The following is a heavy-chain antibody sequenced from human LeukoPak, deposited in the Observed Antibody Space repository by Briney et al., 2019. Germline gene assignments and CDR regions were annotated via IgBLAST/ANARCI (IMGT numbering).Heavy chain of an antibody. CDR2: VYYSGST. Sequence: SETLSLTCTVSGDPISSNSYYWIWIRQPPGKGLEWIGSVYYSGSTYYNPSLKSRVTISIDTSKNQFSLKLNSVTAADTAVYYCARHGFVVIPAAFDYWGQGTLVTVSS. J-gene: IGHJ4*02. D-gene: IGHD2-2*01. CDR1: GDPISSNSYY. CDR3: ARHGFVVIPAAFDY. V-gene: IGHV4-39*01.